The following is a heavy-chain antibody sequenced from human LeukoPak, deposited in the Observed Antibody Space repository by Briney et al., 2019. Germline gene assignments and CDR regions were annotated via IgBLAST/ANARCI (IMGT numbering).Heavy chain of an antibody. J-gene: IGHJ4*02. CDR2: IYYSGSP. CDR1: GGSISSYY. V-gene: IGHV4-59*01. Sequence: SETLSLTCTLSGGSISSYYWTWIRQPPGKGLEWIGYIYYSGSPNYNPFLKSRVTTSVDTSKNQFSLRLSSVTAADTAVYYCARGYDSSGYYFDYWGQGALVTVSS. CDR3: ARGYDSSGYYFDY. D-gene: IGHD3-22*01.